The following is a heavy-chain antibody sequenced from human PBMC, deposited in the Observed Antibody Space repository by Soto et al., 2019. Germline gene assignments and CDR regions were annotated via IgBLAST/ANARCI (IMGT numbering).Heavy chain of an antibody. D-gene: IGHD4-17*01. CDR1: GGSISSGGYY. J-gene: IGHJ4*02. Sequence: PSEPLSLTCTVSGGSISSGGYYWSWIRQHPGKGLEWIGYIYYSGSTYYNPSLKSRVTISVDTSKNQFSLKLSSVTAADTAVYYCARGEVIPYGGNSGPFDYWGQGTLVTVSS. V-gene: IGHV4-31*03. CDR2: IYYSGST. CDR3: ARGEVIPYGGNSGPFDY.